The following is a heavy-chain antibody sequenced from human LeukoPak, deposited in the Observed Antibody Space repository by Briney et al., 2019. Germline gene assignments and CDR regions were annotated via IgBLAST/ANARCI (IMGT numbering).Heavy chain of an antibody. CDR1: GYTFTVYY. CDR2: INPNSGGT. CDR3: ARVGYSSSWYGGYYYYGMDV. D-gene: IGHD6-13*01. V-gene: IGHV1-2*02. Sequence: ASVTVSCKASGYTFTVYYMHWVRQPPGQGLEWVGWINPNSGGTNYAQKFQGRVAMTRNTSISTAYMELSSLRSEDTAVYYCARVGYSSSWYGGYYYYGMDVWGQGTTVTVSS. J-gene: IGHJ6*02.